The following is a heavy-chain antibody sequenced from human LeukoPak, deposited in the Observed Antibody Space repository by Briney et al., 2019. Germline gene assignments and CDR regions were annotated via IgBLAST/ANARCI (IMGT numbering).Heavy chain of an antibody. D-gene: IGHD2-2*01. CDR1: GYTFTGYY. CDR2: MNPHSGGT. J-gene: IGHJ6*02. V-gene: IGHV1-2*02. CDR3: ARALRTISGMDV. Sequence: ASVKVSCKASGYTFTGYYIHWVRQAPGQGLEWLGWMNPHSGGTNYAQNFRGRVTMSSDTSANTAFMELAGLTSDDTALYFCARALRTISGMDVWGQGTAIIVS.